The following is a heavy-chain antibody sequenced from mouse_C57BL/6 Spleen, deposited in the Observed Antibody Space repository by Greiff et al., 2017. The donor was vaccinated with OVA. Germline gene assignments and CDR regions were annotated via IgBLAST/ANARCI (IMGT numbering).Heavy chain of an antibody. J-gene: IGHJ2*01. CDR1: GYAFSSYW. V-gene: IGHV1-80*01. CDR3: ARKGGMVTTGYYFDY. D-gene: IGHD2-2*01. CDR2: IYPGDGDT. Sequence: VKLMESGAELVKPGASVKISCKASGYAFSSYWMNWVKQRPGKGLEWIGQIYPGDGDTNYNGKFKGKATLTADKSSSTAYMQLSSLTSEDSAVYFCARKGGMVTTGYYFDYWGQGTTLTVSS.